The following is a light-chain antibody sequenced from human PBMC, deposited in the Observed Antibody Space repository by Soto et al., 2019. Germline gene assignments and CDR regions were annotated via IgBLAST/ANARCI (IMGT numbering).Light chain of an antibody. J-gene: IGKJ1*01. CDR1: QGIGTY. Sequence: DIQMTQSPPALSASVGDRVTVTCRASQGIGTYLVWYQQKSGKAPTVLIYASSTLQTGVPSRFSGSGSGTDFSLTISSLHPEDVATYYCQQVDSYPRTFGQGTKVDIK. V-gene: IGKV1-9*01. CDR2: ASS. CDR3: QQVDSYPRT.